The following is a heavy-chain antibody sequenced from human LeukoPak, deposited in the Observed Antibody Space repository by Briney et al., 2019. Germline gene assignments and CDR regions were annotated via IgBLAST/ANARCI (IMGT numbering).Heavy chain of an antibody. CDR3: AKDFYGGYLYGMDV. J-gene: IGHJ6*02. D-gene: IGHD4-17*01. Sequence: LTGRSLRLSCAASGFTFSSYGMHWVRQAPGKGLEWVAVISYDGSNKYYADSVKGRFTISRDNSKNTLYLQMNSLRAEDTAVYYCAKDFYGGYLYGMDVWGQGTTVTVSS. CDR2: ISYDGSNK. V-gene: IGHV3-30*18. CDR1: GFTFSSYG.